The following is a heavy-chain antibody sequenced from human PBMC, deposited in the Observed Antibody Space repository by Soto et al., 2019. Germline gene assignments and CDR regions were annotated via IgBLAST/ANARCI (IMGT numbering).Heavy chain of an antibody. CDR2: ITGSGDAT. D-gene: IGHD1-20*01. CDR1: GFTFSSYG. CDR3: AKAISGYNAPLDH. V-gene: IGHV3-23*01. J-gene: IGHJ4*02. Sequence: GGSLRLSCAASGFTFSSYGMSWVRQAPGKGLEWVSVITGSGDATYYADSVKGRFTISRDNSKNTLYVQMNSLRAEDTAVYYCAKAISGYNAPLDHWGQGTRVTVSS.